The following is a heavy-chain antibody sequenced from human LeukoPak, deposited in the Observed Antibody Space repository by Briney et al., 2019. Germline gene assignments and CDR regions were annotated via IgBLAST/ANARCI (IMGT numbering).Heavy chain of an antibody. D-gene: IGHD6-19*01. J-gene: IGHJ4*02. Sequence: ASVKVSCKASGYTFTSYAMNWVRQAPGQGLEWMGWINTNTGNPTYAQGFTGRFVFSLDTSVSTAYLQISSLKAEDTAVYYCQAWCSSGCHQEGIGYWGQGTLVTVSS. V-gene: IGHV7-4-1*02. CDR3: QAWCSSGCHQEGIGY. CDR1: GYTFTSYA. CDR2: INTNTGNP.